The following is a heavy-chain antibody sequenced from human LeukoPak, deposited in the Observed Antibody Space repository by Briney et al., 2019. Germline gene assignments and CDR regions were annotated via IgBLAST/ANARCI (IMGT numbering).Heavy chain of an antibody. Sequence: SETLSLPCTVYGGSFSGYYWSWIRQPPGKGVEWIGEIDYCGSTIYNPSLKSRVTISVDTSNNQLSLKLSSVAAADTGVYYCARGRVGYSYGPPFRNWGQGTLVAVSS. V-gene: IGHV4-34*01. CDR1: GGSFSGYY. J-gene: IGHJ4*02. D-gene: IGHD5-18*01. CDR3: ARGRVGYSYGPPFRN. CDR2: IDYCGST.